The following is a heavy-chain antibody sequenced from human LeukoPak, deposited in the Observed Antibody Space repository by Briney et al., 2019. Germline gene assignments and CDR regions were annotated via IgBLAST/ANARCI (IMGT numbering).Heavy chain of an antibody. J-gene: IGHJ4*02. Sequence: PGGSLGLSCAASGFTFSSYAMSWVRQAPGKGLEWVSAISGSGGSTNYADSVKGRFTISRDNSKNTLYLQMNSPRAEDTAVYYCANDPSPGYSSGWALGYWGQGTLVTVSS. CDR2: ISGSGGST. V-gene: IGHV3-23*01. CDR3: ANDPSPGYSSGWALGY. CDR1: GFTFSSYA. D-gene: IGHD6-19*01.